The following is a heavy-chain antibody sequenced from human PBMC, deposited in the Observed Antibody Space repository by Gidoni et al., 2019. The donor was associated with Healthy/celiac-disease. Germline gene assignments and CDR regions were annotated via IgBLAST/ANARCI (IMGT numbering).Heavy chain of an antibody. CDR1: GFTFSSYA. J-gene: IGHJ4*02. CDR3: NVDIVAKRSRRDFDY. V-gene: IGHV3-30*01. D-gene: IGHD5-12*01. CDR2: ITYEGRNK. Sequence: QVQLVESGGGVVQPGRSLTLSRAAPGFTFSSYAMHWCRQAQGTGLEWVAVITYEGRNKYYANSVKGRFTLSRVNSKNTLYLQMNSLRAEDTAVYYCNVDIVAKRSRRDFDYWGQGTLVTVSS.